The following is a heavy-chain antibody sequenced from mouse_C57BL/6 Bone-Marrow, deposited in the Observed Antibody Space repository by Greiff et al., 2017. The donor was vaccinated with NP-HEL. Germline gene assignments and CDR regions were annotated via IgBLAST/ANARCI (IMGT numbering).Heavy chain of an antibody. D-gene: IGHD1-1*01. J-gene: IGHJ3*01. CDR2: IYPRSGNT. Sequence: QVQLQQSGAELARPGASVKLSCKASGYTFTSYGISWVKQRTGQGLEWIGEIYPRSGNTYYNEKFEGKATLTADKSSSTAYMELRSLTSEDSAVYFCAREDYYGSRKGIAYWGQGTLVTVSA. CDR3: AREDYYGSRKGIAY. CDR1: GYTFTSYG. V-gene: IGHV1-81*01.